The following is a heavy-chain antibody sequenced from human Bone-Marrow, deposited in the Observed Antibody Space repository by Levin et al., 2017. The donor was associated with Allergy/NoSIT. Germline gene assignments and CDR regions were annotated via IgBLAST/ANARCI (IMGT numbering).Heavy chain of an antibody. D-gene: IGHD2-15*01. J-gene: IGHJ3*02. CDR1: GYTFTSYY. CDR3: AREFVVVVVATAPPRDSDAFDI. V-gene: IGHV1-46*01. Sequence: GESLKISCKASGYTFTSYYMHWVRQAPGQGLEWMGIINPSGGSPTYAQKFQGRVTMTRDTSTSTVYKELSSLRSEDTAVYYCAREFVVVVVATAPPRDSDAFDIWGQGTMVTVSS. CDR2: INPSGGSP.